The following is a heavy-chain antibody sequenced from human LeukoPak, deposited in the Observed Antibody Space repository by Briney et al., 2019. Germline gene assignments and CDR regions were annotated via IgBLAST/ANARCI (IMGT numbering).Heavy chain of an antibody. Sequence: GGSLGLSCAASGFTFSGSAMHWVRQASGKGLEWVGRIRSKANSYATAYAASVKGRFTISRDDSKNTAYLQMNSLKTEDTAVYYCTRSRYSSSWYFDYWGQGTLVTVSS. CDR2: IRSKANSYAT. J-gene: IGHJ4*02. V-gene: IGHV3-73*01. CDR3: TRSRYSSSWYFDY. CDR1: GFTFSGSA. D-gene: IGHD6-13*01.